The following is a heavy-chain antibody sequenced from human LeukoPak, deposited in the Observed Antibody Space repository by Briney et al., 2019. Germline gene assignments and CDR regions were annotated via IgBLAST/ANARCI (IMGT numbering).Heavy chain of an antibody. CDR1: GFTFSNYG. J-gene: IGHJ4*02. CDR2: IWSDGSSQ. CDR3: ARDKTSGYFDH. Sequence: PARSLRLSCAASGFTFSNYGMHWVRQAPGKGLEWVAVIWSDGSSQHYEDSEKGRFTISRDNSKNTLHLQMNSLRAEDTAVYYCARDKTSGYFDHWGQGTLVTVSS. V-gene: IGHV3-33*01. D-gene: IGHD3-10*01.